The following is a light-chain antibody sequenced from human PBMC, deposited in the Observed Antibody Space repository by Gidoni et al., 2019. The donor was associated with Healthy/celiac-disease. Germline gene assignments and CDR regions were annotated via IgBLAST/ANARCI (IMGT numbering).Light chain of an antibody. V-gene: IGKV3-20*01. CDR3: QQYGSSYT. CDR1: QSVSSSY. Sequence: EIELTQSPGTLSLSPGERATLSCRASQSVSSSYLALYQQKPGQAPRLLIYGASSRATGIPDRFSGSGSGTDFTLTISRLEPEDFAVYYCQQYGSSYTFGQGTKLEIK. CDR2: GAS. J-gene: IGKJ2*01.